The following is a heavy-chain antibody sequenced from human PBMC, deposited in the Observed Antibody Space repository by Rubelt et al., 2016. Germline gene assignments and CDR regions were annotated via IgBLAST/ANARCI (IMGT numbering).Heavy chain of an antibody. V-gene: IGHV4-38-2*02. J-gene: IGHJ4*02. CDR3: ARHLGRYSSTWGFDY. Sequence: QVQLQESGPGLVKPSETLSLTCTVSGYSLNSGYFWGWIRQPPGKGREGIGRIFHSGSTYYNQSLRSRVTISADTSKKQLSLKLSSVTAADTAMYYCARHLGRYSSTWGFDYWGQGTLVTVSS. CDR2: IFHSGST. D-gene: IGHD6-13*01. CDR1: GYSLNSGYF.